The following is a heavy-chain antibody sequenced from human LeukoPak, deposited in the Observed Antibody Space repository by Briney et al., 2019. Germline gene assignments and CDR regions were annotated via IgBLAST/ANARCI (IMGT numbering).Heavy chain of an antibody. J-gene: IGHJ6*03. D-gene: IGHD3-10*01. CDR1: GGTFSSYA. CDR3: ALRWGGAIHTYYYYYYMDV. Sequence: SVKVSCKASGGTFSSYAISWLRQAPGQGLERMGRIIPILGIANYAKKFQGRVTINADKSTSTAYMELSSLRSEDTAVYYCALRWGGAIHTYYYYYYMDVWGKGTTVTVSS. CDR2: IIPILGIA. V-gene: IGHV1-69*04.